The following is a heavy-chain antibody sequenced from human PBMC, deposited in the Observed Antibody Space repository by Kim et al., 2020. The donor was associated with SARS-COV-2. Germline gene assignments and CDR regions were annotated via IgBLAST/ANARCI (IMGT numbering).Heavy chain of an antibody. D-gene: IGHD6-19*01. CDR2: AYYSGNI. J-gene: IGHJ6*01. CDR1: GGSLSSSSYY. CDR3: ARHQRHSSGWYVAFYY. V-gene: IGHV4-39*01. Sequence: SETLSLTCTVSGGSLSSSSYYWGWIRQPPGKGLEWIGTAYYSGNIYYQPSLKSRVTISVDTSKNQFSLKLGSVTAADTAVYYCARHQRHSSGWYVAFYY.